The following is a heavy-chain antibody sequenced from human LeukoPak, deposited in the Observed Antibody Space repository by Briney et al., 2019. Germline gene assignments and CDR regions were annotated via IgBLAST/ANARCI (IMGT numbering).Heavy chain of an antibody. Sequence: GGSLRLSCTASGFTFGDYAMSWVRQAPGKGLEWVGFIRSKAYGGTTEYAASVKGRFTISKDDSKSIAYLQMNSLKTEDTAVYYCTRDGYDSSGYYYVFDYWGQGTLVTVSS. J-gene: IGHJ4*02. CDR3: TRDGYDSSGYYYVFDY. V-gene: IGHV3-49*04. CDR2: IRSKAYGGTT. D-gene: IGHD3-22*01. CDR1: GFTFGDYA.